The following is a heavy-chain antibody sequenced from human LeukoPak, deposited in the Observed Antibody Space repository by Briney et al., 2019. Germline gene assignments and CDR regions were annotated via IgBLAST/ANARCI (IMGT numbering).Heavy chain of an antibody. D-gene: IGHD6-6*01. Sequence: GGSLRLSCAASGFTFSSYAMSWARQAPGKGLEWVSAISGSGGSTYYADSVKGRFTIPRDNSKNTLYLQMNSLRAEDTAVYYCAKDKNLIAALYFDYWGQGTLVTVSS. J-gene: IGHJ4*02. V-gene: IGHV3-23*01. CDR3: AKDKNLIAALYFDY. CDR1: GFTFSSYA. CDR2: ISGSGGST.